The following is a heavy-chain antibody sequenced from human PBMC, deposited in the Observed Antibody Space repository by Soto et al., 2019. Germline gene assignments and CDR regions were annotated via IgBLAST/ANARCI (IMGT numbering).Heavy chain of an antibody. V-gene: IGHV4-39*01. D-gene: IGHD6-19*01. CDR2: ICYSGST. CDR1: GGSISSSSYY. CDR3: ARYSSSGWYYFDC. J-gene: IGHJ4*02. Sequence: QLQLQESGPGLVKPSETLSLTCTVSGGSISSSSYYWGWIRQPPGKGLEWIGSICYSGSTYYNPSLKSRVTISVDTSKNQFSLKLSSVTAADTAVYYCARYSSSGWYYFDCWGQGTLVTVSS.